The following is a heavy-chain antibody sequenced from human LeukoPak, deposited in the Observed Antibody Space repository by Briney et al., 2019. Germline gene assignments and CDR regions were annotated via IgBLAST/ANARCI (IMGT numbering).Heavy chain of an antibody. J-gene: IGHJ6*02. CDR1: GFTFSSYG. Sequence: PGGSLRLSCAASGFTFSSYGMHWVRQAPGKGLEWVAVISYDGSNKYYADSVKGRFTISRDNSKNTLYLQMNSLRAEDTAVYYCARVCSSTSCYLYYYYGMDVWGQGTTVTVSS. CDR3: ARVCSSTSCYLYYYYGMDV. D-gene: IGHD2-2*01. V-gene: IGHV3-30*03. CDR2: ISYDGSNK.